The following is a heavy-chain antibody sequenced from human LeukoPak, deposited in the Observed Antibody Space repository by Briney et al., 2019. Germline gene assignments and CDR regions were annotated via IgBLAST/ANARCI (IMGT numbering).Heavy chain of an antibody. CDR2: IYCSGST. D-gene: IGHD2-21*01. J-gene: IGHJ3*02. V-gene: IGHV4-39*07. CDR1: GGSNSSSSYY. Sequence: SETLSLTCTVSGGSNSSSSYYWGWIRQPPGKGLEWIGSIYCSGSTYYNPSLKSRVTISVDKSKNQLSLKLDSVTAADTAVYYCVREFADDAFDIWGQGTMVTVSS. CDR3: VREFADDAFDI.